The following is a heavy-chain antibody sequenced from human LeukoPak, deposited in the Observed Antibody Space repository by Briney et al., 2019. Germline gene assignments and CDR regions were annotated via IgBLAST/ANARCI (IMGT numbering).Heavy chain of an antibody. CDR1: GFPFNDYV. CDR2: TSADERIK. Sequence: GGSLRLSCTVSGFPFNDYVIRWVRQAPGKGLEWVAVTSADERIKIYNDSVRGRFTISRDNSKNTQYLQMNSLRVEDTAVYYCARDPVLGAPDYLDYWGRGTLVSVSS. CDR3: ARDPVLGAPDYLDY. V-gene: IGHV3-30*03. D-gene: IGHD1-26*01. J-gene: IGHJ4*02.